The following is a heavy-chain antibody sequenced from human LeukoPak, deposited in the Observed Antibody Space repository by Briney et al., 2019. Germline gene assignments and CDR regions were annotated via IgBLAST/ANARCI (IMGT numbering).Heavy chain of an antibody. Sequence: GGSLRLSCAASGFTFSSCEMNWVRQAPGKGLEWVSYISSSGSTIYYADSVKGRFTISRDNAKNSLYLQMNSLRAEDTAVYYCARVVNYYYGMDVWGQGTTVTVSS. CDR1: GFTFSSCE. J-gene: IGHJ6*02. CDR2: ISSSGSTI. CDR3: ARVVNYYYGMDV. V-gene: IGHV3-48*03. D-gene: IGHD3-16*02.